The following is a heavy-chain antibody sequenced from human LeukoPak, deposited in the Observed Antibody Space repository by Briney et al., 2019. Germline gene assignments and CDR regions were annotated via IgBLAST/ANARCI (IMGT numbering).Heavy chain of an antibody. Sequence: GGSLSLSCAASGFTFSSYGMHWVRQAPGKGLEWVAVISYDGSNKYYADSVKGRFTISRDNSKNTLYLQMNSLRAEDTAVYYCAKDTLGAVAAIDYWGQGTLVTVSS. CDR3: AKDTLGAVAAIDY. V-gene: IGHV3-30*18. D-gene: IGHD6-19*01. CDR2: ISYDGSNK. J-gene: IGHJ4*02. CDR1: GFTFSSYG.